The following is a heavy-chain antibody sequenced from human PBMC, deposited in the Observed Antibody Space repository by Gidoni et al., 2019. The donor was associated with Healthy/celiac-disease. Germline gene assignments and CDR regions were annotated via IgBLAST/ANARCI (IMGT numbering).Heavy chain of an antibody. J-gene: IGHJ4*02. D-gene: IGHD3-9*01. CDR1: GFTFSNAW. CDR2: IKSKTEGGTT. CDR3: TTQLYYDILTGYYQFDY. Sequence: EVQLVESGGGLVKPGGYLRRSCEASGFTFSNAWLRWVRQAPGKGLAGVGRIKSKTEGGTTDDAAPVKGRFTISRDDSKNTLYLQMNSLKTEDTAVYYCTTQLYYDILTGYYQFDYWGQGTLVTVSS. V-gene: IGHV3-15*01.